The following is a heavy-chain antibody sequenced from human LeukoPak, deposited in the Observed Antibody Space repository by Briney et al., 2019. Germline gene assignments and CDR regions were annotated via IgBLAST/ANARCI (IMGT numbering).Heavy chain of an antibody. CDR3: AKYGGTYYDY. V-gene: IGHV3-74*01. CDR1: GFTFSSYW. CDR2: IKSDGSST. D-gene: IGHD1-26*01. J-gene: IGHJ4*02. Sequence: PGGSLRLSCAASGFTFSSYWMHWVRQAPGKGLVWVSRIKSDGSSTSYADSVKGRFTISRDNAKNTLYLQMNSLRAEDTAVYYCAKYGGTYYDYWGQGTLVTVSS.